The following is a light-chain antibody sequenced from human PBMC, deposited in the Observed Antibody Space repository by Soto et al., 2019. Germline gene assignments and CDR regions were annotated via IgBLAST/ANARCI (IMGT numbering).Light chain of an antibody. CDR1: QDIGHS. CDR3: QQYNTHPRT. Sequence: DIQMTQSPSSLSASVGARVSITCRASQDIGHSLAWFQQKPAKAPKSLIYAAATLQSGVPSRFSGSGSGTHFTLTISSLQPEDFAAYYCQQYNTHPRTFGQGTKVEIK. J-gene: IGKJ1*01. CDR2: AAA. V-gene: IGKV1-16*01.